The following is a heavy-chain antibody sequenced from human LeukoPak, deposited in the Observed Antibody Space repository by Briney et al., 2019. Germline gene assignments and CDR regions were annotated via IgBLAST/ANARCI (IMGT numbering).Heavy chain of an antibody. CDR1: GFTFSSYG. D-gene: IGHD6-6*01. V-gene: IGHV3-30*18. Sequence: EAGGSLRLSCAASGFTFSSYGMHWVRQAPGKGLEWVAVISYDGSNKYYADSVKGRFTISRDNSKNTLYLQMNSLRAEDTAVYYCAKVGVQQHLDYWGQGTLVSVSS. CDR3: AKVGVQQHLDY. CDR2: ISYDGSNK. J-gene: IGHJ4*02.